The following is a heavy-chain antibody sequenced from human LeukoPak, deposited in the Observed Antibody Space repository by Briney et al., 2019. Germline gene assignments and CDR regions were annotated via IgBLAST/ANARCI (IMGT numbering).Heavy chain of an antibody. D-gene: IGHD6-25*01. Sequence: GGSLRLSCAASEFTFSAYWMHWVRQAPGKGLVWVSRIRGDGSMTNYADSVKGRFTISRDNAKNTLYLQMNSLRLEDTAVYYCARENLAAAADYWGQGTLVTVSS. V-gene: IGHV3-74*01. J-gene: IGHJ4*02. CDR1: EFTFSAYW. CDR3: ARENLAAAADY. CDR2: IRGDGSMT.